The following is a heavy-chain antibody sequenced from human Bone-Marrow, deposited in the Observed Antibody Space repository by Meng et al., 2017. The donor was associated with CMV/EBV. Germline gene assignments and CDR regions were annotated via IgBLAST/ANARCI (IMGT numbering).Heavy chain of an antibody. CDR3: ESEGDYYDSSGYYPSFDY. Sequence: GGSLRLSCAASGFTFSSYAMHWVRQAPGKGLEWVAVISYDGSNKYYADSVKGRFTISRDNSKNTLYLQMNSLRAEDTAVYYCESEGDYYDSSGYYPSFDYWGQGTLVTVSS. CDR1: GFTFSSYA. J-gene: IGHJ4*02. D-gene: IGHD3-22*01. CDR2: ISYDGSNK. V-gene: IGHV3-30-3*01.